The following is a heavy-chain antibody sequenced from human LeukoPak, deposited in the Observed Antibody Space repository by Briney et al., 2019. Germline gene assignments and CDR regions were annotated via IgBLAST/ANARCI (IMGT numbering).Heavy chain of an antibody. CDR1: GGSFSGYY. CDR3: ARHEIDSSGYYLDY. CDR2: INHSGST. Sequence: RASETLSLTCAVYGGSFSGYYWSWIRQPPGKGLEWIGEINHSGSTNYNPSLKSRVTISVDTSKNQFSLKLSSVTAADTAVYYCARHEIDSSGYYLDYWGQGTLVTVSS. V-gene: IGHV4-34*01. D-gene: IGHD3-22*01. J-gene: IGHJ4*02.